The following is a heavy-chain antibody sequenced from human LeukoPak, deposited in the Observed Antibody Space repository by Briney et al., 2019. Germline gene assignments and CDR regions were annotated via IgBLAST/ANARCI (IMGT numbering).Heavy chain of an antibody. V-gene: IGHV1-69*13. CDR1: GGTFSSYA. Sequence: ASVKVSCKASGGTFSSYAISWVRQAPGQGLEWMGGIIPIFGTANYAQKFQGRVTITADESTSTAYMELSGLRSEDTAVYYCARDRGEGGELSVDYWGQGTLVTVSS. D-gene: IGHD3-10*01. CDR2: IIPIFGTA. CDR3: ARDRGEGGELSVDY. J-gene: IGHJ4*02.